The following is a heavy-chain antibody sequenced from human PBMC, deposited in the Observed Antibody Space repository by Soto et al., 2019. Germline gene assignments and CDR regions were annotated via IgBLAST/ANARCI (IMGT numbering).Heavy chain of an antibody. CDR1: GGSFSGYY. CDR2: INHSGST. CDR3: ARDDILTGYYGFDP. J-gene: IGHJ5*02. Sequence: PSETLSLTCAVYGGSFSGYYWSWIRQPPGKGLEWVGEINHSGSTYYNPSLKSRVTISVDRSKNQFSLKLSSVTAADTAVYYCARDDILTGYYGFDPWGQGNLVTVSS. V-gene: IGHV4-34*01. D-gene: IGHD3-9*01.